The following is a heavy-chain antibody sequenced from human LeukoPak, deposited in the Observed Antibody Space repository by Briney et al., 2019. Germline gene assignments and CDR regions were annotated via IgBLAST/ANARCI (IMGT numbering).Heavy chain of an antibody. CDR2: ISASGTLT. CDR1: GFSFSTYE. D-gene: IGHD6-25*01. Sequence: GGSLRLSCVGSGFSFSTYEMNWVRQAPGKGLEWIAYISASGTLTHYGDSMEGRFTISRDNARNSLYLQINSLRGEDTALYYCARDATPTHSSGWVYMDVWGKGTTVTISP. CDR3: ARDATPTHSSGWVYMDV. V-gene: IGHV3-48*03. J-gene: IGHJ6*04.